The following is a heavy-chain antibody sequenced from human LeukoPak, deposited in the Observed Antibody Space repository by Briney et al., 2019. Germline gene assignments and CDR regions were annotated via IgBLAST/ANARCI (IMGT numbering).Heavy chain of an antibody. V-gene: IGHV3-30*04. J-gene: IGHJ4*02. CDR3: ARAAGGWYFDY. CDR2: ISYDGSNK. Sequence: RSLRLSCAASGFTFSSYEMNWVRQAPGKGLEWVAVISYDGSNKYYADSVKGRFTISRDNSKNTLYLQMNSLRAEDTALYYCARAAGGWYFDYWGQGTLVTVSS. D-gene: IGHD2-15*01. CDR1: GFTFSSYE.